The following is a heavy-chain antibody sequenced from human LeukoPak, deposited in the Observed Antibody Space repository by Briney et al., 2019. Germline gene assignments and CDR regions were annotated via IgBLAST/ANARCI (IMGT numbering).Heavy chain of an antibody. CDR2: IRYDGSNK. J-gene: IGHJ3*02. CDR1: GFTFSSYG. D-gene: IGHD6-19*01. CDR3: AKDLSSGWYSETFDI. Sequence: GGSLRLSCAASGFTFSSYGMHWVRQAPGKGLEWVAFIRYDGSNKYYADSVKGRFTISRDNSKNTLYLQMNSLRAEDTAVYYCAKDLSSGWYSETFDIWGQGTMVTVSS. V-gene: IGHV3-30*02.